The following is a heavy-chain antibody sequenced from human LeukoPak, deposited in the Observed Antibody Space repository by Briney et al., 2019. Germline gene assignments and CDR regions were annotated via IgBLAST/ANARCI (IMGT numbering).Heavy chain of an antibody. V-gene: IGHV4-39*01. CDR3: ARQTGSGLFTLP. J-gene: IGHJ4*02. CDR1: GVSISSSNSY. D-gene: IGHD3/OR15-3a*01. Sequence: SETLSLTCTVSGVSISSSNSYWGWIRQPPGKGLEWIGSIYYTGNTYYNASLKSRVTISIDTSNNQISLRLISVTATDTAMYCYARQTGSGLFTLPGGQGTLVTVSS. CDR2: IYYTGNT.